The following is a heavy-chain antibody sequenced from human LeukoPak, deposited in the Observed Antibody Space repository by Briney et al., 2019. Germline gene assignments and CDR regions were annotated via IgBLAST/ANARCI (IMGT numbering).Heavy chain of an antibody. CDR1: GFTFSSYA. Sequence: GGSLRLSCAASGFTFSSYAMSWLRQAPGKGLEWVSAVSGNGDSTYYAGSVKGRFTVSRDNSRNTLYLQMNSLRAEDTAVYYCAKCSGVGATPGAFDIWGQGTMVTVSS. J-gene: IGHJ3*02. V-gene: IGHV3-23*01. CDR2: VSGNGDST. CDR3: AKCSGVGATPGAFDI. D-gene: IGHD1-26*01.